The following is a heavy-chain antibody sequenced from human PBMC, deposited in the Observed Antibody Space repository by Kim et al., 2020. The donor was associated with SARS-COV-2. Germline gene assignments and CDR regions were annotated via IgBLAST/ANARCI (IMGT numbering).Heavy chain of an antibody. D-gene: IGHD5-18*01. J-gene: IGHJ3*02. CDR2: IYPGDSDT. CDR3: ARQIQTTKVGYSYGTDAFDI. V-gene: IGHV5-51*01. Sequence: GGSLRLSCKGSGYSFTSYWIGWVRQMPGKGLEWMGIIYPGDSDTRYSPSFQGQVTISADKSISTAYLQWSSLKASDTAMYYCARQIQTTKVGYSYGTDAFDIWGQGTMVTVSS. CDR1: GYSFTSYW.